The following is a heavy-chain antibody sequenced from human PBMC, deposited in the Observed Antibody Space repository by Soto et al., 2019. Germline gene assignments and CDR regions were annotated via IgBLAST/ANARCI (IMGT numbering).Heavy chain of an antibody. D-gene: IGHD2-2*01. CDR3: AKNLGYCSSTSCYSGYYYGMDV. J-gene: IGHJ6*02. CDR1: GFTFSSYA. Sequence: GGSLRLSCAASGFTFSSYAMSWVRQAPGKGLEWVSAISGSGGSTYYADSVKGRFTISRDNSKNTLYLQMNSLRAEDTAVYYCAKNLGYCSSTSCYSGYYYGMDVWGQGTTVTVSS. CDR2: ISGSGGST. V-gene: IGHV3-23*01.